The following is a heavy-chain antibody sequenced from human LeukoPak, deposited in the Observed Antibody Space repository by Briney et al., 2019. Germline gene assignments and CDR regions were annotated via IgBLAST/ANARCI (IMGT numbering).Heavy chain of an antibody. Sequence: GGSLRLACAASGFTFSSYSMNWVRQAPGKGLEWVSFMSSSSSSIYYADSVKGRFTISRDNAKNSLYLQMNSLRAEDTAVYYCARGGELERRSLHYLDYWGQGTLVTVSS. V-gene: IGHV3-21*06. D-gene: IGHD1-1*01. CDR3: ARGGELERRSLHYLDY. J-gene: IGHJ4*02. CDR2: MSSSSSSI. CDR1: GFTFSSYS.